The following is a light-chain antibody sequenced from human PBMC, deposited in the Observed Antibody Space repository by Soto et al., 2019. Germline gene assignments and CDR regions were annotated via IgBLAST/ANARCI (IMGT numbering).Light chain of an antibody. V-gene: IGKV1D-13*01. J-gene: IGKJ3*01. CDR2: DAS. CDR3: QQFDDYPFT. CDR1: QGISSA. Sequence: ASQLTQSQSSLSASVGDSVTITCRASQGISSALAWYQQTPGRAPKLLIYDASTLASGVPSRFSGSRSGTDFTLTVSSLQPADFATHYCQQFDDYPFTFGPGTNVDI.